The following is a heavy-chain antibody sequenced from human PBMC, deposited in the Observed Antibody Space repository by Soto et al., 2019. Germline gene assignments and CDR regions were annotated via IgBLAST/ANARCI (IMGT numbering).Heavy chain of an antibody. J-gene: IGHJ4*02. D-gene: IGHD2-21*02. V-gene: IGHV1-3*01. CDR1: GYTFTRYA. Sequence: ASVKVSCKAAGYTFTRYAIQWVRQAPGQRLEWMGWINAGNGNTKYSQKFQGRVTITRDTSASTAYMELSSLRSEDTAVYYCARSIVVVTALDYWGQGTLVTVSS. CDR2: INAGNGNT. CDR3: ARSIVVVTALDY.